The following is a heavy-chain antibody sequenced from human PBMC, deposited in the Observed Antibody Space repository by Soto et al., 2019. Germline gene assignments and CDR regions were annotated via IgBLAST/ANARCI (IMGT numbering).Heavy chain of an antibody. CDR3: AKDGASGSYPPHYYYGMDV. D-gene: IGHD1-26*01. CDR1: GFTFSSYA. CDR2: ISGSGGNA. V-gene: IGHV3-23*01. Sequence: EVQLLESGGGLVQPGGSLRLSCAASGFTFSSYAMSWVRQAPGKGLEWVSTISGSGGNAYYADSVKGRFTISRDNSKNTLRLQMNSLRADDTAVYYCAKDGASGSYPPHYYYGMDVWGQGTTVTVSS. J-gene: IGHJ6*02.